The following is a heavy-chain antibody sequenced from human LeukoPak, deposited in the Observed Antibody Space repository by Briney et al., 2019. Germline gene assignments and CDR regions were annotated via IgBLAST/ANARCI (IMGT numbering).Heavy chain of an antibody. J-gene: IGHJ5*02. CDR2: ISSSGSNT. V-gene: IGHV3-23*01. CDR3: AAGSGSYYKATS. CDR1: GFTFNTYA. D-gene: IGHD3-10*01. Sequence: TGGSLRLSCAASGFTFNTYAMTWVRQAPGKGLEWVSSISSSGSNTYYTDSVKGRFTISRDNSKYTLYLQMEDTAVYYCAAGSGSYYKATSWGQGTLVTVSS.